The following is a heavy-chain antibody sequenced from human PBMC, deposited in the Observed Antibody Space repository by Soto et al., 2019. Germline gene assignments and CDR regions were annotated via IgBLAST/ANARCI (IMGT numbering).Heavy chain of an antibody. D-gene: IGHD3-22*01. V-gene: IGHV1-69*13. Sequence: ASVKVSCKASGGTFSSYAISWVRQAPGQGLEWMGGIIPIFGTANYAQKSQGRVTITADESTSTAYMELSSLRSEDTAVYYCARSYYDSSGSPYLDYWGQGTLVTVSS. J-gene: IGHJ4*02. CDR1: GGTFSSYA. CDR2: IIPIFGTA. CDR3: ARSYYDSSGSPYLDY.